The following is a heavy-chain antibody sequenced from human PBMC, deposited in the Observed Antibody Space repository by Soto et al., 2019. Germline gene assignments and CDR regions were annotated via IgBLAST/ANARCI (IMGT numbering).Heavy chain of an antibody. D-gene: IGHD3-9*01. Sequence: QVQLVQSGAEVKKPGSSVKVSCRASVGTFSSYTLSWVRQAPGQGLEWMGRIIPILGIPHYAQKFQGRVTITADISTSTAYMELSSLRSEDTAVYYCAGGDYILTGSDYWGQGTLVTVSS. CDR1: VGTFSSYT. J-gene: IGHJ4*02. CDR3: AGGDYILTGSDY. V-gene: IGHV1-69*02. CDR2: IIPILGIP.